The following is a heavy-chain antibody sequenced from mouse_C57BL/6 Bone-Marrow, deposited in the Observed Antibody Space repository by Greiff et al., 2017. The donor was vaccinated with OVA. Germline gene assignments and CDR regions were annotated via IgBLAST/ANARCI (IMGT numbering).Heavy chain of an antibody. V-gene: IGHV1-54*01. CDR3: ARFHYYGSSYFDY. CDR2: INPGSGGT. J-gene: IGHJ2*01. D-gene: IGHD1-1*01. CDR1: GYAFTNYL. Sequence: VQLQQSGAELVRPGTSVKVSCKASGYAFTNYLIEWVKQRPGQGLEWIGVINPGSGGTNYNEKFKGKATLTADKSSSTAYMQLSSLTSEDSAVYFFARFHYYGSSYFDYWGQGTTLTVSS.